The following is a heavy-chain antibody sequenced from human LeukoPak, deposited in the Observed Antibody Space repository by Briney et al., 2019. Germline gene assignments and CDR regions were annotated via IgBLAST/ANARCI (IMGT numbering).Heavy chain of an antibody. CDR3: VKGTSTKYYYYGMDV. D-gene: IGHD2-2*01. CDR1: GFAFSNYA. CDR2: INSNGGST. Sequence: PGGSLRLSCSASGFAFSNYATHWVRQAPGKGLEYVAGINSNGGSTFYADSVKGRLTMSGDNSKNTLYLQMSSLRAEDTAVYYCVKGTSTKYYYYGMDVWGQGTTVTVSS. V-gene: IGHV3-64D*06. J-gene: IGHJ6*02.